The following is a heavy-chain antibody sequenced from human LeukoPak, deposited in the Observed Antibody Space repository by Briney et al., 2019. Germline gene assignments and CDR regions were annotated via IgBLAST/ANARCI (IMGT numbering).Heavy chain of an antibody. D-gene: IGHD6-13*01. Sequence: GGSLGLSCAASGFTFSSYSMNWVRQAPGKGLEWVSSITSSSNYIYYADSVKGRFTISRDNAKNSLYLQMNSLRAEDTAVYYCARGGVYSSRGIDYWGQGTLVTVSS. CDR1: GFTFSSYS. CDR2: ITSSSNYI. CDR3: ARGGVYSSRGIDY. V-gene: IGHV3-21*01. J-gene: IGHJ4*02.